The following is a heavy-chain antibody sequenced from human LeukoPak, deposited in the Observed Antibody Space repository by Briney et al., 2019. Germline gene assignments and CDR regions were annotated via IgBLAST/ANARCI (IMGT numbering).Heavy chain of an antibody. CDR1: GFTFSSYG. J-gene: IGHJ5*02. CDR3: VKDSRRASVGGRWFDP. Sequence: GGTLRLSCAASGFTFSSYGMSWVRQAPGKGLEWVSAISGSGGSTYYADSVKGRFTISRDNSKNTLYLQMNSLRAEDTAVYYCVKDSRRASVGGRWFDPWGQGTLVSVSS. D-gene: IGHD2-15*01. V-gene: IGHV3-23*01. CDR2: ISGSGGST.